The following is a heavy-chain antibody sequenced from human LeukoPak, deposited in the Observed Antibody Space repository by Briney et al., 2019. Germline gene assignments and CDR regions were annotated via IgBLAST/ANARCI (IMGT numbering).Heavy chain of an antibody. CDR1: GLTFSRYA. Sequence: PGGSLRLSCAASGLTFSRYAMTWVRQAPGKGLEWVSSIPVSGDPTYYADSVKGRFTISRDNSKNTLYLQMNSLRAEDTAVYYCARAVSLNYGMDVWGQGTTVTVSS. V-gene: IGHV3-23*01. D-gene: IGHD3-16*01. CDR2: IPVSGDPT. CDR3: ARAVSLNYGMDV. J-gene: IGHJ6*02.